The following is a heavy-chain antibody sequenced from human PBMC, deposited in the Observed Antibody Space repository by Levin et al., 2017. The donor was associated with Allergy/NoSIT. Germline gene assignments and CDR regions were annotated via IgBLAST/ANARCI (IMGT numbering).Heavy chain of an antibody. CDR3: ARMTHYYYYYMDV. V-gene: IGHV4-59*08. J-gene: IGHJ6*03. CDR1: GGSISSFY. Sequence: SETLSLTCTVSGGSISSFYWSWIRQPPGKGLEWIGYIYYTGSTNYNPSLKSRVTISVDTSKNPFSLKLSSVTAADTAVYYCARMTHYYYYYMDVWGKGTTVTVSS. CDR2: IYYTGST.